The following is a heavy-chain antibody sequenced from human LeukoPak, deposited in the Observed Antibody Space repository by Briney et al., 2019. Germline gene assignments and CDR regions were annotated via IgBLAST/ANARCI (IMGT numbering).Heavy chain of an antibody. Sequence: GGSLRLSCAASGFTFSSYGMHWVRQAPGKGLEWVAFIRNDGSNKYYADSVRGRFTISRDISKNTLYLQMNSLRPEDTAVYYCAERGSRYVDYFDYWGQGSLVTVSS. D-gene: IGHD3-16*01. J-gene: IGHJ4*02. CDR2: IRNDGSNK. CDR1: GFTFSSYG. V-gene: IGHV3-30*02. CDR3: AERGSRYVDYFDY.